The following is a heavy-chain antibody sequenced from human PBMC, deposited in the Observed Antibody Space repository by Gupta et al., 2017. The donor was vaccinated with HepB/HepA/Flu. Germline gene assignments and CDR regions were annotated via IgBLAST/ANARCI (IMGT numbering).Heavy chain of an antibody. CDR3: AKDDTMVPWGYFDY. Sequence: EVQLLESGGGLVQPGGSLRLSSAASGFTFSSYAMSCVRQAPGKGLEWVSAISGSGGSTYYADSVKGRFTISRDNPKNTLYLQMNSLRAEDTAVYYCAKDDTMVPWGYFDYWGQGTLVTGSS. D-gene: IGHD3-10*01. CDR1: GFTFSSYA. CDR2: ISGSGGST. V-gene: IGHV3-23*01. J-gene: IGHJ4*02.